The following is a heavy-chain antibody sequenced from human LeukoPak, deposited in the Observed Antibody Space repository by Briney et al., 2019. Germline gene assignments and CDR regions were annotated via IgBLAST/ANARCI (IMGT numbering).Heavy chain of an antibody. CDR2: ISGRGGAT. J-gene: IGHJ4*02. D-gene: IGHD3-16*01. V-gene: IGHV3-23*01. Sequence: GGSLRLSCAASGFIFSSYGMSWVRQAPGKGLEWVSGISGRGGATYSADSAKGRLTISRDNSKNTLYLHMNSLRAEDTAIYYCAKSQSLLSLGGPFDSWGQGTLVTVSS. CDR1: GFIFSSYG. CDR3: AKSQSLLSLGGPFDS.